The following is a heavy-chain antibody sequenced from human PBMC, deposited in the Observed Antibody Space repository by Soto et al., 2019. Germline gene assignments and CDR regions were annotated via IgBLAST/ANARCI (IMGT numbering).Heavy chain of an antibody. Sequence: PGGSLRLSCAASGFTFSSYGMTWVRQAPGKGLEWVSFSSATGAGTYYADSVKGRFTISRDNSKNTLYLQMNSLRAEDTAVYYCARDQSSQYCSGGSCYSRELGYGMDVWGQGTTVTVSS. D-gene: IGHD2-15*01. V-gene: IGHV3-23*01. CDR1: GFTFSSYG. J-gene: IGHJ6*02. CDR3: ARDQSSQYCSGGSCYSRELGYGMDV. CDR2: SSATGAGT.